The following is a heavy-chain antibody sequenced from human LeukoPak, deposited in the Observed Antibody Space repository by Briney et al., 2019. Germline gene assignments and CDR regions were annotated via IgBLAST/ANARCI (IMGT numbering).Heavy chain of an antibody. CDR1: GGSFSGYY. CDR2: INHSGST. V-gene: IGHV4-34*01. CDR3: ARGRYSSSPYLDAFDI. J-gene: IGHJ3*02. D-gene: IGHD6-6*01. Sequence: PSETLSLTCAVYGGSFSGYYWSWIRQPPGKGLEWIGEINHSGSTNYNPSLKSRVTISVDTSKNQFSLKLSSVTAADTAVYYCARGRYSSSPYLDAFDIWGQGTMVTVSS.